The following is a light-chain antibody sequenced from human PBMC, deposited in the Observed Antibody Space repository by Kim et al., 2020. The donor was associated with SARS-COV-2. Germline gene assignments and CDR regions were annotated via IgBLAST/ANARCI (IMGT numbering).Light chain of an antibody. CDR1: ELGDRY. CDR3: QTGDSRVAI. J-gene: IGLJ2*01. CDR2: QDT. Sequence: SYELTQPPLVSVSPGQTASITCSGPELGDRYVFWYQHKPGQSPLLVIYQDTRRPSGIPERFSGSNSGGTATLTISETQAIDEAAYYCQTGDSRVAIFGGG. V-gene: IGLV3-1*01.